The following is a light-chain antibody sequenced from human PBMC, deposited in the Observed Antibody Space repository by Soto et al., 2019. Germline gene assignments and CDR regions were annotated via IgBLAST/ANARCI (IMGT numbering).Light chain of an antibody. Sequence: EIVMTQSPATLSVSPGERATLSCRASQSMSNNLAWYQQKPGQAPRLLIYGASTRYTGIPDRFSGSGSGTEFTLTISSLQSEDFAIYYCQQYHNWPPFTFGQGTRLEIQ. CDR3: QQYHNWPPFT. V-gene: IGKV3-15*01. J-gene: IGKJ5*01. CDR1: QSMSNN. CDR2: GAS.